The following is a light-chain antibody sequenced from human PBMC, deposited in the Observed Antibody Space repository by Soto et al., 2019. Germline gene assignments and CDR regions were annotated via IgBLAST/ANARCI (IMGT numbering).Light chain of an antibody. CDR3: CSYAGRITYV. CDR2: EGS. J-gene: IGLJ1*01. CDR1: STDVGNYNL. Sequence: QSALAQPASVSGSPGQSITISCTGSSTDVGNYNLVSWYQQHPGKAPKLLIFEGSKRPSGVSDRFSGSKSGNTASLTISGLQAEDEADYYCCSYAGRITYVFGTGTKVTVL. V-gene: IGLV2-23*01.